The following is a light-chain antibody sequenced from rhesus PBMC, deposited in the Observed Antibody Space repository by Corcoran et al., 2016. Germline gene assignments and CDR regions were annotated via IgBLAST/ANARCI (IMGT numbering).Light chain of an antibody. Sequence: DIVMTQTPLSLPVTPGEPASISCRSSQSLLHSNVNTYLSWYLQKPGQSPQLLFYLVSNRASGVPDRFSGSGSGTDFTLKISLVEAEDVGVYYCMQVIQLPYSFGQGTKVEIK. CDR1: QSLLHSNVNTY. J-gene: IGKJ2*01. CDR2: LVS. CDR3: MQVIQLPYS. V-gene: IGKV2-91*01.